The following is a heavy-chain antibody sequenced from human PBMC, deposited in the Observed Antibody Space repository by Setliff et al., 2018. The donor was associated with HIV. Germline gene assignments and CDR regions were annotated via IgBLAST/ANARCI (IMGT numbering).Heavy chain of an antibody. Sequence: KVSCKASGYTFSDYYIHWVRQAPGQGFEWMGRINPNTGGTKFAQKFQGSVTMTRDTSISTAYMELRRLRSDDTAVYYCASQFGAYDSSGYEHDAFNIWGQGTMVTVSS. J-gene: IGHJ3*02. CDR2: INPNTGGT. V-gene: IGHV1-2*06. CDR3: ASQFGAYDSSGYEHDAFNI. CDR1: GYTFSDYY. D-gene: IGHD3-22*01.